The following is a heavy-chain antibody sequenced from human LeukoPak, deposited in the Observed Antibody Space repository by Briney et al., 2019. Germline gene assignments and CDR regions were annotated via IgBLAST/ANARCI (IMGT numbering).Heavy chain of an antibody. V-gene: IGHV1-3*01. CDR2: INAGNGNT. CDR3: ARSPTGGGDAFDI. D-gene: IGHD4-17*01. Sequence: ASVNVSCKASGYTFTSYAMHWVRQAPGQRLEWMGWINAGNGNTKYSQKFQGRVTITRNTSISTAYMELSSLRSEDTAVYYCARSPTGGGDAFDIWGQGTMVTVSS. CDR1: GYTFTSYA. J-gene: IGHJ3*02.